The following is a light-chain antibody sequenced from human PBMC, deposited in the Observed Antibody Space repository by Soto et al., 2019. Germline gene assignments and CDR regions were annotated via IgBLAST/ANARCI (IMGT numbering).Light chain of an antibody. V-gene: IGLV1-51*01. Sequence: QSALTQPPSVSAAPGQKVTISCSGSSSNIGSNYVSWYQQLPGTGPKLLIYDNNERPSGIPDRFSGSKSGTSATLGITGLQTGDEADYYCGTWDSSLGAGVFGGGTKVTVL. CDR1: SSNIGSNY. CDR2: DNN. CDR3: GTWDSSLGAGV. J-gene: IGLJ3*02.